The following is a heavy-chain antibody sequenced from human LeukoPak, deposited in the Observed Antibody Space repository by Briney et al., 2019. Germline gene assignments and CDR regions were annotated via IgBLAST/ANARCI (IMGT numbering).Heavy chain of an antibody. D-gene: IGHD3-22*01. CDR3: ARDAYYDSTGLSAFDI. CDR2: ININGGST. Sequence: GGSLRLSCSASGFSFNNYAMHWVRQAPGKGLEYVSGININGGSTSYADSVKGRFTISRDNSKSTLYLQMNSLRAEDTAVYYCARDAYYDSTGLSAFDIWGQGTMVTVSS. J-gene: IGHJ3*02. CDR1: GFSFNNYA. V-gene: IGHV3-64*04.